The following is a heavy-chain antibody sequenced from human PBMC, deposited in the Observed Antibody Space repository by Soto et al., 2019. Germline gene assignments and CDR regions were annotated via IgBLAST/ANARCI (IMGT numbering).Heavy chain of an antibody. Sequence: EVQLVESGGGLVQPGGSLRLSCAASGFTFSNAWMSWVRQAPGKGLEWVGRIKSKTDGGTTDYAAPVKGRFTISRDDSKNTLYLQMNSLKTEDTAVYYCTTDRYILYCSGGSCNVDYWGQGTLVTVSS. V-gene: IGHV3-15*01. D-gene: IGHD2-15*01. J-gene: IGHJ4*02. CDR1: GFTFSNAW. CDR2: IKSKTDGGTT. CDR3: TTDRYILYCSGGSCNVDY.